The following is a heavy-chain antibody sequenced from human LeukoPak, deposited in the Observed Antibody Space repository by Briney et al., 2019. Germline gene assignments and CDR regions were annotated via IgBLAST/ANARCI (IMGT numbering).Heavy chain of an antibody. J-gene: IGHJ4*02. D-gene: IGHD3-3*01. V-gene: IGHV4-59*01. CDR1: GGSISSYY. CDR3: ARGVPQYYDFWRGYFYYFDY. CDR2: IYYSGST. Sequence: SETLSLTCTVSGGSISSYYWSWIRQPPGKGLEWIGYIYYSGSTNYNPSLKSRVTISVDTSKNQFSLKLTSVTAADTAVYYCARGVPQYYDFWRGYFYYFDYWGQGTLVTVSS.